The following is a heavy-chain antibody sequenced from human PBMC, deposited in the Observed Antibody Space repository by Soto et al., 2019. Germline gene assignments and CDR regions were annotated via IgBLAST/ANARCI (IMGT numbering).Heavy chain of an antibody. CDR1: GFTFSSYA. J-gene: IGHJ6*02. CDR2: ISGSGGST. V-gene: IGHV3-23*01. D-gene: IGHD1-26*01. Sequence: GGSLRLSCAASGFTFSSYAMSWVRQAPGKGLEWVSAISGSGGSTYYADSVKGRFTISRDNSKNTLYLQMNSLRAEDTAVYYCAKSAPAGWELPSSYGMDVSGQATTVTVSS. CDR3: AKSAPAGWELPSSYGMDV.